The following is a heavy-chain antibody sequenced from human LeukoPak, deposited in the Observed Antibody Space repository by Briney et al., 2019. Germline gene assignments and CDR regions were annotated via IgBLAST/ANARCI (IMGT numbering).Heavy chain of an antibody. J-gene: IGHJ3*02. CDR2: MNPNSGNT. D-gene: IGHD2-15*01. Sequence: ASVKVSCKASGYTFTSYDINWVRQATGQGLEWMGWMNPNSGNTGYAQKFQGRVTMTRNTSISTAYMELSSLRSEDTAVYYCARARIVVVVAATSGAFDIWGQGTMVTVSS. V-gene: IGHV1-8*01. CDR3: ARARIVVVVAATSGAFDI. CDR1: GYTFTSYD.